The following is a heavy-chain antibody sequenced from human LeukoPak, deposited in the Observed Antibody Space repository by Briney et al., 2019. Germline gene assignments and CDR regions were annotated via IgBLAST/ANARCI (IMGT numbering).Heavy chain of an antibody. CDR1: GYTFTNYY. CDR3: ARDRGYYYDSSGYYPDY. CDR2: INPSGGST. Sequence: ASVKVSCKASGYTFTNYYMHWVRQAPGQGLEWMGIINPSGGSTSYAQKFQGRVTMTRDTSTSTVYMELSSLRSEDTAVYYCARDRGYYYDSSGYYPDYWGQGTLVTVSS. D-gene: IGHD3-22*01. V-gene: IGHV1-46*03. J-gene: IGHJ4*02.